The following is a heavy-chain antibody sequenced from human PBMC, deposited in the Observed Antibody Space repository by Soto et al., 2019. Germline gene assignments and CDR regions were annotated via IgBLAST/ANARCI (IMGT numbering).Heavy chain of an antibody. CDR2: ISYDGSNK. Sequence: QVQLVESGGGVVQPGRSLRLSCAASGFTFSSYAMHWVRQAPGKGLEWVAVISYDGSNKYYADSVKGRFTISRDNSKNTLYLQMNSLRAEDTAVYYCARGRDDYGDQSYYYYYGMDVWGQGTTVTVSS. CDR3: ARGRDDYGDQSYYYYYGMDV. V-gene: IGHV3-30-3*01. CDR1: GFTFSSYA. J-gene: IGHJ6*02. D-gene: IGHD4-17*01.